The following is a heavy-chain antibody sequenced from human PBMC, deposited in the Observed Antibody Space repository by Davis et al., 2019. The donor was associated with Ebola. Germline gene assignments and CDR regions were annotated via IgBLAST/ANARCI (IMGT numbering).Heavy chain of an antibody. CDR3: ARVRTPVVPAAALWFRDHPGSPHAFDI. V-gene: IGHV4-61*05. Sequence: PSETLSLTCTVSGGSISSSSYYWGWIRQPPGKGLEWIGYIYYSGSTNYNPSLKSRVTISVDTSKNQFSLKLSSVTAADTAVYYCARVRTPVVPAAALWFRDHPGSPHAFDIWGQGTMVTVSS. CDR2: IYYSGST. CDR1: GGSISSSSYY. J-gene: IGHJ3*02. D-gene: IGHD2-2*01.